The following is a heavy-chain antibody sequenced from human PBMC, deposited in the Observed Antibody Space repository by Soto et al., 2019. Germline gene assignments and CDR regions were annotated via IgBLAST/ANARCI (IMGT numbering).Heavy chain of an antibody. CDR2: IIPIFGTA. D-gene: IGHD2-8*01. CDR1: GGTFSSYA. V-gene: IGHV1-69*13. J-gene: IGHJ3*02. Sequence: SVKVSCKASGGTFSSYAISWVRQAPGQGLEWMGGIIPIFGTANYAQKFQGRVTITADESTSTAYMELSSLRSEDTAVYYCARQLGYCTNGVCPGAFDIWGQGTIVTVSS. CDR3: ARQLGYCTNGVCPGAFDI.